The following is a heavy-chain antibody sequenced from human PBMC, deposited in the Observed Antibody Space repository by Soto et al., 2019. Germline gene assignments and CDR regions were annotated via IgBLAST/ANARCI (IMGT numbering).Heavy chain of an antibody. Sequence: SETLSLTCTVSGGSISSYYWSWIRRPAGKGLEWIGRIYTSGSTNYNPSLKSRVTMSVDTSKNQFSLKLSSVTAADTAVYYCERDANYGMLDYWGQGTLVTVSS. CDR2: IYTSGST. CDR3: ERDANYGMLDY. J-gene: IGHJ4*02. D-gene: IGHD4-17*01. V-gene: IGHV4-4*07. CDR1: GGSISSYY.